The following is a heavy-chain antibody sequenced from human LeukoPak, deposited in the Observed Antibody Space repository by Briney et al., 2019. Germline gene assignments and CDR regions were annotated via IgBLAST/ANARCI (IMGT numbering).Heavy chain of an antibody. Sequence: PSETLSLTCTVSGGSVISGTYYCSWIRQPPGKGLEWIGYIYYSGGTNYNPSLKSRVTISVDTSKNQFSLKLSSVTAADTAVYYCARGMGDYVWGSFPGSWGQGTLVTVSS. CDR3: ARGMGDYVWGSFPGS. J-gene: IGHJ4*02. D-gene: IGHD3-16*01. V-gene: IGHV4-61*01. CDR1: GGSVISGTYY. CDR2: IYYSGGT.